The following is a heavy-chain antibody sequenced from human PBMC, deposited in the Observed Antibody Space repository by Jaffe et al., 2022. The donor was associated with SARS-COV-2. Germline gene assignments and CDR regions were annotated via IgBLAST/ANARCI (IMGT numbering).Heavy chain of an antibody. CDR1: GFTFSSYA. Sequence: QVQLVESGGGVVQPGRSLRLSCAASGFTFSSYAMHWVRQAPGKGLEWVAVISYDGSNKYYADSVKGRFTISRDNSKNTLYLQMNSLRAEDTAVYYCARIKGPTDYFDYWGQGTLVTVSS. CDR2: ISYDGSNK. CDR3: ARIKGPTDYFDY. V-gene: IGHV3-30-3*01. J-gene: IGHJ4*02.